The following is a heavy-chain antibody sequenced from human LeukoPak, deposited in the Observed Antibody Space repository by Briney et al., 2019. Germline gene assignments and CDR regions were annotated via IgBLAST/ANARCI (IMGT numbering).Heavy chain of an antibody. J-gene: IGHJ6*02. CDR3: ARDRRSYYGSRSYRVGFGMDV. CDR2: ISDDGNKK. CDR1: GFTFSDFS. D-gene: IGHD3-10*01. Sequence: GGSLRLSCAASGFTFSDFSIHWVRQAPGKGLEWVALISDDGNKKYYGNSLKGRFTISRDNSRNTLYLQMNSLRAEDTAVYYCARDRRSYYGSRSYRVGFGMDVWGQGTTVTVSS. V-gene: IGHV3-30*04.